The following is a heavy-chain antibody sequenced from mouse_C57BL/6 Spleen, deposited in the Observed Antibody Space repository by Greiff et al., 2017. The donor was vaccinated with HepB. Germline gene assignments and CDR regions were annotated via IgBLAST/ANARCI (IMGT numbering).Heavy chain of an antibody. J-gene: IGHJ4*01. CDR3: ARLGLLFYAMDY. D-gene: IGHD4-1*01. CDR2: ISYDGSN. Sequence: EVKVEESGPGLVKPSQSLSLTCSVTGYSITSGYYWNWIRQFPGNKLEWMGYISYDGSNNYNPSLKNRISITRDTSKNQFFLKLNSVTTEDTATYYCARLGLLFYAMDYWGQGTSVTVSS. CDR1: GYSITSGYY. V-gene: IGHV3-6*01.